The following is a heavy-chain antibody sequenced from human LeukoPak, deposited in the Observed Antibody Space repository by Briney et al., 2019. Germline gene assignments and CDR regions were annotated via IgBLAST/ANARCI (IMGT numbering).Heavy chain of an antibody. CDR2: FDPEDGET. CDR1: GYTLTELS. V-gene: IGHV1-24*01. CDR3: ATGFRDSSGYYFIAFDI. J-gene: IGHJ3*02. Sequence: ASVKVSCKVSGYTLTELSMHWVRQAPGKGLEWMGGFDPEDGETIYAQKFQGRVTMTEDTSTDTAYMELSSLRSEDTAVYYCATGFRDSSGYYFIAFDIWGQGTMVTVSS. D-gene: IGHD3-22*01.